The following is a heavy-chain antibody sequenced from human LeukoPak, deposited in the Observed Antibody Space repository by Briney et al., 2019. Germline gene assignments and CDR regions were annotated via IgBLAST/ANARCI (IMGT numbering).Heavy chain of an antibody. CDR3: ARDSPSGATRAFDI. CDR2: ISSSSSYI. V-gene: IGHV3-21*01. CDR1: GFTFGTYT. J-gene: IGHJ3*02. Sequence: GGSLRLSCAASGFTFGTYTMNWVRQAPGKGLEWVSSISSSSSYIYYADSVKGRFTISRDNAKNSLYLQMNSLRAEDTAVYYCARDSPSGATRAFDIWGQGTMVTVSS. D-gene: IGHD1-26*01.